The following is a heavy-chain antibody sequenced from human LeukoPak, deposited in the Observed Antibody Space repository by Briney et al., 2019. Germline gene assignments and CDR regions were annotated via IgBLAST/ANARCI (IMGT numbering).Heavy chain of an antibody. CDR3: AKDGGEYYDILTGYYPRLYYMDV. D-gene: IGHD3-9*01. CDR2: ISGSGGST. V-gene: IGHV3-23*01. Sequence: GGSLRLSCVASGSTFSTYGMSWVRQAPGKGLEWVSAISGSGGSTYYADSVKGRFTISRDNSKNTLYLQMNSLRAEDTAVYYCAKDGGEYYDILTGYYPRLYYMDVWGKGTTVTISS. J-gene: IGHJ6*03. CDR1: GSTFSTYG.